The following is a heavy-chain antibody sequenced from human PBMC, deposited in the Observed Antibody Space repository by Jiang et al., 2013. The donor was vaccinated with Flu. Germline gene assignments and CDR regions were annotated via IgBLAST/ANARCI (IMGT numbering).Heavy chain of an antibody. CDR3: ARVYGVDFDL. CDR1: GGSISSSSYY. J-gene: IGHJ2*01. D-gene: IGHD4-17*01. Sequence: GSGLVKPSETLSLTCTVSGGSISSSSYYWGWIRQPPGKGLEWIGSIYYSGSTYYNPSLKSRVTISVDTSKNQFSLKLSSVTAADTAVYYCARVYGVDFDLWGRGTLVTVSS. V-gene: IGHV4-39*07. CDR2: IYYSGST.